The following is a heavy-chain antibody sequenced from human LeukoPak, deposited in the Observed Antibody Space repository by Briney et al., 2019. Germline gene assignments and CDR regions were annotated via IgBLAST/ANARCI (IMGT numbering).Heavy chain of an antibody. CDR2: ISGSGAGT. J-gene: IGHJ6*03. V-gene: IGHV3-23*01. CDR1: GFTFSSYN. CDR3: ARGPRVTMIRGGQWHSYMDV. Sequence: PGGSLRLSCAASGFTFSSYNMNWVRQAPGKGLEWVSSISGSGAGTYYADSVKGRFTISRDNSKNTLYLEMNSLRSEDTAVYYCARGPRVTMIRGGQWHSYMDVWGKGTTVTISS. D-gene: IGHD3-10*01.